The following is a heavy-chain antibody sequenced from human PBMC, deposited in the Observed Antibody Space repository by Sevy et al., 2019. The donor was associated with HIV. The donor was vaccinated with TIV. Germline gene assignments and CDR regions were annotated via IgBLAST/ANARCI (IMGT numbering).Heavy chain of an antibody. CDR3: ARDCSSASCLWGMDV. V-gene: IGHV3-74*01. Sequence: GGSLRLSCAASGFTFSSYWMHWVRQGPGRGLVWVSRINGDGSRTDYADSVKGRFSISRDNARNTLFLQMNSLRGEDTAVYYCARDCSSASCLWGMDVWGQRTTVTVSS. CDR1: GFTFSSYW. D-gene: IGHD2-2*01. J-gene: IGHJ6*02. CDR2: INGDGSRT.